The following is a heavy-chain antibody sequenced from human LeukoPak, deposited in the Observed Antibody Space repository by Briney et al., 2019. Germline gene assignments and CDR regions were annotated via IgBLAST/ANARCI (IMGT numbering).Heavy chain of an antibody. CDR1: GDTFTSYA. CDR2: MNPISGNA. J-gene: IGHJ6*03. V-gene: IGHV1-8*01. CDR3: ARGSLNYDFWSGYYTGYYYYYYMDV. D-gene: IGHD3-3*01. Sequence: GASVKVSCKASGDTFTSYAINWVRQAPGQGLEWRGWMNPISGNADYAQKFQGRVTMTRDTSISTAYMELSSLRSEETAVYYCARGSLNYDFWSGYYTGYYYYYYMDVWGKGTTVTVSS.